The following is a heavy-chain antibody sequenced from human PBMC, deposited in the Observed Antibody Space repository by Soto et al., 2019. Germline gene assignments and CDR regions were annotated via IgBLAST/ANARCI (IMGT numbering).Heavy chain of an antibody. CDR2: IHAGNGDI. J-gene: IGHJ3*02. D-gene: IGHD6-6*01. Sequence: GASVKVSCKASGYTFTKYSIHWLRQAPGRREAPGQRLEWMGWIHAGNGDIKYSENFQGRVTMTEDTSTNTAYMELSSLRSEDTAVYYCATAARGAFDIWGQGTMVTVSS. CDR1: GYTFTKYS. V-gene: IGHV1-3*01. CDR3: ATAARGAFDI.